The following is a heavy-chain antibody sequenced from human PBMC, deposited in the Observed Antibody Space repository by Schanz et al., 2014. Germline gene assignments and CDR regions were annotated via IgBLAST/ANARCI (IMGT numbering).Heavy chain of an antibody. D-gene: IGHD3-22*01. Sequence: QVQLQESGPGLVKPSETLSLTCTVSGGSISSGGYYWNWIRQPAGKGLEWIGRISTSGSTNYNPPLRSRVNMSIGTPKAHFPLRLSSLTAADTAVYYCATWRGDDSGGHGQFDYWGQGALVTVSS. CDR3: ATWRGDDSGGHGQFDY. CDR2: ISTSGST. V-gene: IGHV4-61*02. CDR1: GGSISSGGYY. J-gene: IGHJ4*02.